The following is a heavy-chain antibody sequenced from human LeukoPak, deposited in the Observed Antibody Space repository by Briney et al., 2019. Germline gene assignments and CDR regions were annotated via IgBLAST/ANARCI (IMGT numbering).Heavy chain of an antibody. CDR2: INHSGST. CDR1: GGSFSGYY. J-gene: IGHJ4*02. D-gene: IGHD6-13*01. V-gene: IGHV4-34*01. Sequence: SETLSLTCAVYGGSFSGYYWSWIRQPPGKGLEWIGEINHSGSTNYNPSLKSRVTISVDTSKNQFSLKLSSVTAADTAVYYCARQGHSSSFYYWGQGTLVTVSS. CDR3: ARQGHSSSFYY.